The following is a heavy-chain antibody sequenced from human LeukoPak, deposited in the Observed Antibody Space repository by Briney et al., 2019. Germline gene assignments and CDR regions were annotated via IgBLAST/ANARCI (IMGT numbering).Heavy chain of an antibody. J-gene: IGHJ6*03. D-gene: IGHD6-13*01. CDR2: IYYSGST. CDR1: GGSISSGDYY. V-gene: IGHV4-30-4*08. Sequence: SETPSLTCTVSGGSISSGDYYWSWIRQPPGKGLEWIGYIYYSGSTYYNPSLKSRVTLSVDTSKNQFSLKLSSVTAADTAVYYCARAGAAAGTLYYYYYMDVWGKGTAVTVSS. CDR3: ARAGAAAGTLYYYYYMDV.